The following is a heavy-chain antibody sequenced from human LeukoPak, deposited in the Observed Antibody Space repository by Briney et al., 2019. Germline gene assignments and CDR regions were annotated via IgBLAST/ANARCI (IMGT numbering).Heavy chain of an antibody. Sequence: GGSLRLSCAASGFTFSSYAMSWVRQAPGKGLEWVSAISGSGGSTYYADSVKGRFTISRDNAKNSLYLQMNSLRAEDTAVYYCARGRKGYYGSGSYSDYWGQGTLVTVSS. D-gene: IGHD3-10*01. CDR3: ARGRKGYYGSGSYSDY. CDR2: ISGSGGST. J-gene: IGHJ4*02. CDR1: GFTFSSYA. V-gene: IGHV3-23*01.